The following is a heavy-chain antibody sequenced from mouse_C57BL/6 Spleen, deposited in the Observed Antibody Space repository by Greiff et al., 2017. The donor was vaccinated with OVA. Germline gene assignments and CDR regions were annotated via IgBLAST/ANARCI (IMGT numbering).Heavy chain of an antibody. CDR1: GYTFTSYD. D-gene: IGHD1-1*01. CDR2: IYPRDGST. CDR3: ARAYSCYGSGANWEFDV. J-gene: IGHJ1*03. Sequence: QVQLQQSGPELVKPGASVKLSCKASGYTFTSYDINWVKQRPGQGLEWIGWIYPRDGSTKYTEKFKGKATLTVDTSTSTAYMELHRLTSEDTAVYFCARAYSCYGSGANWEFDVWGKGTTVTVSS. V-gene: IGHV1-85*01.